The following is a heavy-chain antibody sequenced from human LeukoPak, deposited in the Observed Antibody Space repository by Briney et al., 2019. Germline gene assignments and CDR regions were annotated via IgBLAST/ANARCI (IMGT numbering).Heavy chain of an antibody. CDR3: ARLFHPALSGNYPFDY. D-gene: IGHD1-26*01. CDR2: IYYSGST. Sequence: TSETLSLTCTVSGGSISGSSYYWGWIRQPPGKGLEWIGSIYYSGSTYYNPSLKSRVTISVDTSKNQFSLKLNSVTAADTAMYYCARLFHPALSGNYPFDYWGQGTLVTVSS. CDR1: GGSISGSSYY. J-gene: IGHJ4*02. V-gene: IGHV4-39*07.